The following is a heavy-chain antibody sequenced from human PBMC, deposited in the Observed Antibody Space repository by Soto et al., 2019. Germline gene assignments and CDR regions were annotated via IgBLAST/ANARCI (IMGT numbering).Heavy chain of an antibody. Sequence: EVYLVESGGGLVEPGRSLRLSCTASGFPFGNFLMSWFRQASGKGMEWVGFIRSQPYGGTAEYAASVRGRFTISRDDSKGIAYLQMNSLQTEDSGVYYCIGSFPFWGQGTLVTVSS. V-gene: IGHV3-49*03. J-gene: IGHJ4*02. CDR2: IRSQPYGGTA. D-gene: IGHD3-10*01. CDR1: GFPFGNFL. CDR3: IGSFPF.